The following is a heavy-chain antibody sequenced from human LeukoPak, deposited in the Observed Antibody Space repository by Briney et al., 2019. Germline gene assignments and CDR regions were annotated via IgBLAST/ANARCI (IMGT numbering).Heavy chain of an antibody. J-gene: IGHJ3*02. CDR1: GGSISSSSYY. CDR3: ARGESGYVAAAFDI. Sequence: SETLSLTCTVSGGSISSSSYYWGWIRQPPGKGLEWIGSIYYSGSTYYNPSLKSRVTISVDTSKNQFSLKLSSVTAADTAVYYCARGESGYVAAAFDIWGQGTMVTVSS. CDR2: IYYSGST. D-gene: IGHD5-12*01. V-gene: IGHV4-39*07.